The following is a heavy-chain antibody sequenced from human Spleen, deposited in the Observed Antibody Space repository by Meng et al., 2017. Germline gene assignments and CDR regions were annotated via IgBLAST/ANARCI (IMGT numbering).Heavy chain of an antibody. J-gene: IGHJ4*02. Sequence: QVQLQQWGPGLLKPSETLSLTCAVYGGSFSGYYWSWIRQPPGKGLEWIGEINHSGSTNYNPSLKSRATISVDTSQNNLSLKLSSVTAADSAVYYCARGPTTMAHDFDYWGQGTLVTVSS. CDR3: ARGPTTMAHDFDY. D-gene: IGHD4-11*01. CDR1: GGSFSGYY. CDR2: INHSGST. V-gene: IGHV4-34*01.